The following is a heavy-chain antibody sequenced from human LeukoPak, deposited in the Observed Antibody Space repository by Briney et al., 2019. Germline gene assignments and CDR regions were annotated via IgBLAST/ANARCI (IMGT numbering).Heavy chain of an antibody. J-gene: IGHJ6*02. D-gene: IGHD2-2*01. Sequence: GGSLRLSCAASGFTFSSYSMNWVRQAPGKGLEWVSYISSSSSTIYYADSVKGRFTISRDNAKNSLYLQMNSLRDEDTAVYYCARDLRCSSTSCKYYYYGMDVWGQGTTVTVSS. V-gene: IGHV3-48*02. CDR3: ARDLRCSSTSCKYYYYGMDV. CDR1: GFTFSSYS. CDR2: ISSSSSTI.